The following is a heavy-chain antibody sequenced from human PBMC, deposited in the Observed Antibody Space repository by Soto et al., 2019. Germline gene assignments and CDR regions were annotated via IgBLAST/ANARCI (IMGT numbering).Heavy chain of an antibody. CDR1: GFTFTSSA. V-gene: IGHV1-58*01. J-gene: IGHJ6*02. CDR2: IVVGSGNT. D-gene: IGHD3-10*01. CDR3: AAPAWFGELLGDYYYYGMDV. Sequence: GVSVKVSCKASGFTFTSSAVQWVLQARGQRLEWIGWIVVGSGNTNYAQKFQERVTITRDMSTSTAYMELSSLRSEDTAVYYCAAPAWFGELLGDYYYYGMDVWGQGTTVTVSS.